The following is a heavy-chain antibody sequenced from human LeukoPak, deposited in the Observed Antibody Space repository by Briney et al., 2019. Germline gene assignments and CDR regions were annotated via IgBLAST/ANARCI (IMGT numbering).Heavy chain of an antibody. V-gene: IGHV1-2*02. CDR2: NPNSCGT. Sequence: NPNSCGTNYAQKFQGRVTMPRHPSISTAYMELSRLRSDDTAVYYCARPSGDRYYYYGMDVWGQGTTVTVFS. J-gene: IGHJ6*02. CDR3: ARPSGDRYYYYGMDV. D-gene: IGHD7-27*01.